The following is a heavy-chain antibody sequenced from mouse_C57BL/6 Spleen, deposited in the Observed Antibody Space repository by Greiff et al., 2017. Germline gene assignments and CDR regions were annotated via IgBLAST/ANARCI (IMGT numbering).Heavy chain of an antibody. Sequence: VQLQQSGPELVKPGASVKMSCKASGYTFTDYNMHWVKQSHGKSLEWIGYINPNNGGTSYNQKFKGKATLTVNKSSSTAYMELRSLTSEDSAVYYCAKGIYDGYSTYYFDYWGQGTTLTVSS. J-gene: IGHJ2*01. CDR3: AKGIYDGYSTYYFDY. CDR1: GYTFTDYN. CDR2: INPNNGGT. V-gene: IGHV1-22*01. D-gene: IGHD2-3*01.